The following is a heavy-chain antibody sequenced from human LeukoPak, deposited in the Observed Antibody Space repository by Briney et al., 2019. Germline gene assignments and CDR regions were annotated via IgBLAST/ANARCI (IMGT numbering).Heavy chain of an antibody. CDR2: IIPKFGST. CDR1: GGTFSFYS. Sequence: SVKVSCKASGGTFSFYSLNWVRQAPGQGPEWMKGIIPKFGSTNYAQKFHDRLSITTDESTTTAYMELSSLRSEDTALYYCARDDLAPSGVKYFHLWGPGTLVTVSS. V-gene: IGHV1-69*05. CDR3: ARDDLAPSGVKYFHL. J-gene: IGHJ1*01.